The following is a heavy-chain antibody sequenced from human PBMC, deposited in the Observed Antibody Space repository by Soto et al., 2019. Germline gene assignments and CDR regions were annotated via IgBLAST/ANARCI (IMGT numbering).Heavy chain of an antibody. Sequence: EVQLVESGGGLVQPGGSLRLSCAASGFTFSSYSMNWVRQAPGKGLEWVSYISSSSSTIYYADSVKGRFTISRDNAKNSLYMQMNSRRAEDTAVYSCARDGYSSSWHQHYFAYWAREPWSPSPQ. J-gene: IGHJ4*02. CDR3: ARDGYSSSWHQHYFAY. CDR1: GFTFSSYS. CDR2: ISSSSSTI. V-gene: IGHV3-48*01. D-gene: IGHD6-13*01.